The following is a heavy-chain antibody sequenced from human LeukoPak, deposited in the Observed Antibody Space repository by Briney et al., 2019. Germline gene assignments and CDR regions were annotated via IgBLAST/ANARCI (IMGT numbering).Heavy chain of an antibody. J-gene: IGHJ3*02. CDR1: GGSISSSSYY. V-gene: IGHV4-39*01. CDR2: IYYSGST. CDR3: ARHRTGYDAFDI. D-gene: IGHD1-14*01. Sequence: SETLSLTCTVSGGSISSSSYYWGWIRQPPGKGLEWIGSIYYSGSTYYNPSLKSRVTIPVDTSKTQFSLKLSSVPAADTAVYYCARHRTGYDAFDIWGQGTMVTVSS.